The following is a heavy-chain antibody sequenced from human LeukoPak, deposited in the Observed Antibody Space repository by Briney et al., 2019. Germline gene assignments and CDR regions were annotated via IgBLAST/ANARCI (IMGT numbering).Heavy chain of an antibody. V-gene: IGHV3-23*01. J-gene: IGHJ4*02. D-gene: IGHD6-19*01. CDR3: AKRGSSGWYAY. CDR2: ISGSGDNT. CDR1: GFTFGTYG. Sequence: PGGSLRLSCAASGFTFGTYGMDWVRQAPGMGLEWVSAISGSGDNTYYADSVKVRFTISRDNSKNTLYLQMNRLRAEDTAVYYCAKRGSSGWYAYWGQGTLVTVSS.